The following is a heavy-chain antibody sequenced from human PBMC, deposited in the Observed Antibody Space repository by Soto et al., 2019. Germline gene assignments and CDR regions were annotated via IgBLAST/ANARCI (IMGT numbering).Heavy chain of an antibody. CDR3: ARGSSGWGVDY. CDR2: TGDGGT. CDR1: GFTFSSYG. D-gene: IGHD6-19*01. Sequence: EVQLLESGGGLVQPGGSLRLSCTASGFTFSSYGMNWVRQAPGKGLEWVSATGDGGTYYADPVRGRFTISRDDSKNTLFLQMNTLTAEDTAVYYCARGSSGWGVDYWGQGTLVTVSS. J-gene: IGHJ4*02. V-gene: IGHV3-23*01.